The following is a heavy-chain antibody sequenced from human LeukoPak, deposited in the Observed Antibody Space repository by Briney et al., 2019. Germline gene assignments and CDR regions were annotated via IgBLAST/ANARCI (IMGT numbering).Heavy chain of an antibody. Sequence: SETLSLTCTVSGGSISSYYWGWIRQPPGKGLEWIGYIYYSGSTNYNPSLKSRVTISVDTSKNQFSLKLSSVTAADTAVYYCARGVTYYYDSSGPGGYYFDYWGQGTLVTVSS. CDR1: GGSISSYY. J-gene: IGHJ4*02. CDR2: IYYSGST. V-gene: IGHV4-59*01. CDR3: ARGVTYYYDSSGPGGYYFDY. D-gene: IGHD3-22*01.